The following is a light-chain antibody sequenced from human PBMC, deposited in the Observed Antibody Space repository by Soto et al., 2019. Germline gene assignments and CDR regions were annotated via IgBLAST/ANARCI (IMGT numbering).Light chain of an antibody. J-gene: IGLJ1*01. CDR2: DVS. V-gene: IGLV2-14*01. CDR1: SSEVGGYNY. CDR3: SSYTISNTLV. Sequence: QSVLTQPASVSGSPGQSITISCTGTSSEVGGYNYVSWYQQYPGKAPKLMIYDVSNRPSEVSNRFSGSKSGNTASLTISGLQAEDEADYYCSSYTISNTLVFGSGTKVTVL.